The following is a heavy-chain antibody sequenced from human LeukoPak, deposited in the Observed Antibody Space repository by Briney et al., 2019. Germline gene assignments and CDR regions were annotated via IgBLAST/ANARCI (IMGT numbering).Heavy chain of an antibody. J-gene: IGHJ2*01. CDR2: IYYSGST. CDR3: ASSGTAMVPETYWYFDL. Sequence: KPSETPSLTCTVSGGSISSSRYYWGWIRHPPRKGLEWVGGIYYSGSTYYNPSLKSRVTISVDTSKNQFSLKLSSVTAADTAVYYCASSGTAMVPETYWYFDLWGRGTLVTVSS. D-gene: IGHD5-18*01. V-gene: IGHV4-39*01. CDR1: GGSISSSRYY.